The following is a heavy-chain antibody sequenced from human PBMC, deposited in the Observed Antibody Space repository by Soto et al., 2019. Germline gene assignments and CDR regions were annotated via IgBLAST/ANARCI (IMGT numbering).Heavy chain of an antibody. CDR2: IYHSGST. Sequence: PSETLSLTCAVSGGSISSSNWWSWVRQPPGKGLEWIGEIYHSGSTNYNPSLKSRVTISVDKSKNQFSLKLSSVTAADTAVYYCAREYLAVAVTGGYYYYGMDVWGQGTTVSVSS. CDR3: AREYLAVAVTGGYYYYGMDV. D-gene: IGHD6-19*01. V-gene: IGHV4-4*02. J-gene: IGHJ6*02. CDR1: GGSISSSNW.